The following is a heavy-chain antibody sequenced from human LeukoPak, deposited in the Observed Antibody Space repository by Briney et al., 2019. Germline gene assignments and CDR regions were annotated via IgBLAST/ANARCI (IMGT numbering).Heavy chain of an antibody. J-gene: IGHJ4*02. V-gene: IGHV1-46*01. CDR1: GYTFTTHY. CDR2: INPSGGST. D-gene: IGHD6-13*01. CDR3: AREALISSSYDY. Sequence: ASVKVSCKTSGYTFTTHYKHWVRQAPGQGLEWMGIINPSGGSTSYAQKFQGRVTMTRDTSTSTVYMELSSLRSEDTAVYYCAREALISSSYDYWGQGTLVTVSS.